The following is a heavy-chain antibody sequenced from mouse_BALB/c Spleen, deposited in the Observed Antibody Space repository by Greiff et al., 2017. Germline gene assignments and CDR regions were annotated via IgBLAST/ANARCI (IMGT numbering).Heavy chain of an antibody. CDR3: ALIYYGSFAY. V-gene: IGHV14-1*02. CDR1: GFNIKDYY. J-gene: IGHJ3*01. D-gene: IGHD2-2*01. CDR2: IDPENGNT. Sequence: EVQLQESGAELVRPGALVKLSCKASGFNIKDYYMHWVKQRPEQGLEWIGWIDPENGNTIYDPKFQGKASITADTSSNTAYLQLSSLTSEDTAVYYCALIYYGSFAYWGQGTLVTVSA.